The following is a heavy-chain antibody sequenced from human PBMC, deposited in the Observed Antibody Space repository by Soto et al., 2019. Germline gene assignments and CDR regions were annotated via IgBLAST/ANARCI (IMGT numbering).Heavy chain of an antibody. Sequence: SETLSLTCTVSGGSIISSSYYWGWFRQPPGKGLEWIGSIYYSGSTYYNPSLKSRVTISVDTSKNQFSLKLSSVTAADTAVYYCARHTPAISISDHWGQGTLVTVS. CDR1: GGSIISSSYY. V-gene: IGHV4-39*01. CDR3: ARHTPAISISDH. D-gene: IGHD2-15*01. J-gene: IGHJ4*02. CDR2: IYYSGST.